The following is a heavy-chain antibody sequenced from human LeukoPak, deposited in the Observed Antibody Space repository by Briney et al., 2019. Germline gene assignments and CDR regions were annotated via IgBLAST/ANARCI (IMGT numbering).Heavy chain of an antibody. CDR2: ISGSGGST. J-gene: IGHJ5*02. D-gene: IGHD6-6*01. CDR1: GFTFSSYA. CDR3: AKGQVEYSSTPRLNWFDP. V-gene: IGHV3-23*01. Sequence: GGSLRLSCAASGFTFSSYAMSWVRQAPGKGLEWVSAISGSGGSTYYADSAKGRFTISRDNSKNTLYLQMNSLRAEDTAVYYCAKGQVEYSSTPRLNWFDPWGQGTLVTVSS.